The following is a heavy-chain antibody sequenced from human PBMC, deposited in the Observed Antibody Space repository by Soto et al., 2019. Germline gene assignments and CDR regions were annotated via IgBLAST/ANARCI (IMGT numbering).Heavy chain of an antibody. V-gene: IGHV1-8*01. J-gene: IGHJ5*02. Sequence: QEQLVQSGAEMKKPGASVKVSCKVSGYTSTDFDINWVRQATGQGLEWLGWMNPPTGNTGFAQKFQGRVTMTWNTSIGTAYLELSSLRSEDTAVYYCAKKSGTLFDPWGQGTLVTVSS. CDR1: GYTSTDFD. D-gene: IGHD1-1*01. CDR3: AKKSGTLFDP. CDR2: MNPPTGNT.